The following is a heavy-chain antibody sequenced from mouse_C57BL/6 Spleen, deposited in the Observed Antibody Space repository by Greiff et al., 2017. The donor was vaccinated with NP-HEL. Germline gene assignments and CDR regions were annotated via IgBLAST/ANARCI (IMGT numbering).Heavy chain of an antibody. D-gene: IGHD2-3*01. Sequence: QVQLQQSGAELVRPGTSVKVSCKASGYAFTNYLIEWVKQRPGQGLEWIGVINPGSGGTNYNEKFKGKATLTADKSSSTAYMQLSSLTSEDSAVYFCARFGDGLYAMDYWGQGTSVTVSS. V-gene: IGHV1-54*01. CDR3: ARFGDGLYAMDY. CDR1: GYAFTNYL. CDR2: INPGSGGT. J-gene: IGHJ4*01.